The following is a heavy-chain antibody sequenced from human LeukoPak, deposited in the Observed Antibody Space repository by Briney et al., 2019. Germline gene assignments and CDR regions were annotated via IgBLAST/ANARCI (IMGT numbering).Heavy chain of an antibody. D-gene: IGHD1-26*01. J-gene: IGHJ4*02. CDR2: IYWDDDK. CDR3: THRRGVGPTAYYFDY. V-gene: IGHV2-5*02. CDR1: GFSLSTSGVG. Sequence: KESGPTLVKPTQTLTLTCTFSGFSLSTSGVGVGWLRQPPGKALEWLALIYWDDDKRYSPSLKSRLTITKDTSKNQVVLTMTNMDPVDTGTYYCTHRRGVGPTAYYFDYWGQGTLVTVSS.